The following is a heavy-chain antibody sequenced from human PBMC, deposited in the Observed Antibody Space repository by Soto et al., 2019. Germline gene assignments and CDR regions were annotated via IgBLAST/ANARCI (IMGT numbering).Heavy chain of an antibody. J-gene: IGHJ6*02. CDR1: GYTFTSYG. V-gene: IGHV1-18*04. D-gene: IGHD2-2*01. CDR3: ARDALGYCSSTSCSIRRYYYYYGMDV. Sequence: QVQLVQSGAEVKKPGASVKVSCKASGYTFTSYGISWVRQAPGQGLEWMGWISAYNGNTNYAQKLQGRVTMTTDTSTSTAYMELRSLRSDDTAVYYCARDALGYCSSTSCSIRRYYYYYGMDVWGQGTTVTVSS. CDR2: ISAYNGNT.